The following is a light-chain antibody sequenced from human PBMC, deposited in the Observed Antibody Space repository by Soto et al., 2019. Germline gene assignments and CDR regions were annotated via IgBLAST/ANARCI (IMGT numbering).Light chain of an antibody. V-gene: IGKV1-27*01. Sequence: DIPMTQSPSSLSASVGDRVTITCRASQGISNYLAWYQQIPGKVPKLLISAASTLQSGVPSRFSGCGTGTDFTLTISSLQPEDVATYYCQKYTNVPAFGGGTKVEIK. CDR2: AAS. J-gene: IGKJ4*01. CDR1: QGISNY. CDR3: QKYTNVPA.